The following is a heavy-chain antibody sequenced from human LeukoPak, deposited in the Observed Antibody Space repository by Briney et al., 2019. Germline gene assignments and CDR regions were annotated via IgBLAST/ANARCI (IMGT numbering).Heavy chain of an antibody. Sequence: SSETLSLTCTVSGGSITSYYWSWIRQPPGKGLEWIGYIHYSGSTNYNPSLKSRVTISVETSKNQFSLKLSSVTAADTAVYYCARGYYDFWSGYYSGMGWDHWGQGTLVTDSS. J-gene: IGHJ4*02. CDR3: ARGYYDFWSGYYSGMGWDH. CDR1: GGSITSYY. CDR2: IHYSGST. V-gene: IGHV4-59*01. D-gene: IGHD3-3*01.